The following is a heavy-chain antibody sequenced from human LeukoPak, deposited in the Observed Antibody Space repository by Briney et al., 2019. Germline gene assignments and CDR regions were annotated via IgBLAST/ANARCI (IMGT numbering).Heavy chain of an antibody. V-gene: IGHV3-21*01. CDR1: GFTFSSYS. D-gene: IGHD6-13*01. CDR3: ARDKSSSWYRLFDY. J-gene: IGHJ4*02. CDR2: ISSSSSYI. Sequence: GGSLRLSCAASGFTFSSYSMNWVRQAPGKGLEWVSSISSSSSYIYYADSVKGRFTISRDNAKNSLYLQMNSLRAEDTAVYYCARDKSSSWYRLFDYWGREPWSPSPQ.